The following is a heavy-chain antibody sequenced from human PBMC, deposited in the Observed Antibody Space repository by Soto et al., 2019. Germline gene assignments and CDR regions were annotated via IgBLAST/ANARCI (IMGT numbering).Heavy chain of an antibody. Sequence: APGEVFCKDSGSTFSHYCIGWVRAGPGQRSECIGWISAYNGNRHFAEGLQGRITMTTNTTTSTADMELRSLSSDDTAVYYCARGGQECSNSGCGYIYDGMDVWGQWTTVTVS. CDR2: ISAYNGNR. CDR3: ARGGQECSNSGCGYIYDGMDV. CDR1: GSTFSHYC. V-gene: IGHV1-18*01. J-gene: IGHJ6*02. D-gene: IGHD1-26*01.